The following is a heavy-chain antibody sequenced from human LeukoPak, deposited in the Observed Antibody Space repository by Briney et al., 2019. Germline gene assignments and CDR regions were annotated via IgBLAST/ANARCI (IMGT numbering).Heavy chain of an antibody. CDR1: GYTFTGYY. Sequence: AASVKVSCKASGYTFTGYYMHWVRRAPGQGLEWMGWINPNSGGTNYAQKFQGRVTMTRDTSISTAYMELSRLRSGDTAVYYCARDLLNSPYYHEEPSFYIWGQGTMVTVSS. CDR2: INPNSGGT. D-gene: IGHD3-22*01. V-gene: IGHV1-2*02. J-gene: IGHJ3*02. CDR3: ARDLLNSPYYHEEPSFYI.